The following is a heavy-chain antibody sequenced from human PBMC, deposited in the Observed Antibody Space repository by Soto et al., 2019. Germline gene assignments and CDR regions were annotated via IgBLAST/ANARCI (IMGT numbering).Heavy chain of an antibody. D-gene: IGHD1-26*01. J-gene: IGHJ4*02. CDR3: LAEEGGRNFDC. CDR2: ISYDGSSK. V-gene: IGHV3-30*03. CDR1: GFSFSSHA. Sequence: QVQLEESGGGVVQPGRSLRLSCAASGFSFSSHAMHWVRQAAGKGLEWVARISYDGSSKLYGDSVKGRFTVSRDNSKNTMFWQMNSLRAEDTAVYYCLAEEGGRNFDCWGQGTLVSVSS.